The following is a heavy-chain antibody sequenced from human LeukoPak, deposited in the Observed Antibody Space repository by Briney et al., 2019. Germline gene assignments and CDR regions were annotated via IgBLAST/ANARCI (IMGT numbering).Heavy chain of an antibody. J-gene: IGHJ4*02. D-gene: IGHD3-22*01. Sequence: ASVKVSCKASGYTFTSYGISWVRQAPGQGLEWMGWISAYNGNTNYAQKLQGGVTMTTDTSTSTAYMELRSLRSDDTAVYYCAREGRYYYDSSGFDLFDYWGQGTLVTVSS. CDR1: GYTFTSYG. CDR2: ISAYNGNT. CDR3: AREGRYYYDSSGFDLFDY. V-gene: IGHV1-18*01.